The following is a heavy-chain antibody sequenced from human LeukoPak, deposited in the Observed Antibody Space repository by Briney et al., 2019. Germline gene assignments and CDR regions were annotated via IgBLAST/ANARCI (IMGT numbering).Heavy chain of an antibody. D-gene: IGHD3-22*01. V-gene: IGHV3-23*01. CDR3: AKDPPYYYDSSGYGGGAFDI. CDR1: GFTFSSYA. CDR2: ISGSTGDT. Sequence: GGSLRLSCAASGFTFSSYAMSWVRQAPGKGLEWVSAISGSTGDTYYADSVKGRFTISRDNSKNTVYLQMNSLRAEDTAVYYCAKDPPYYYDSSGYGGGAFDIWGQGTMVTVSS. J-gene: IGHJ3*02.